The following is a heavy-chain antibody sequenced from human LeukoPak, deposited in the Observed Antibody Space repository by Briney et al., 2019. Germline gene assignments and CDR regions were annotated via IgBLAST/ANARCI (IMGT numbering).Heavy chain of an antibody. CDR3: ARAWATDYFDY. CDR2: MYYSGTI. J-gene: IGHJ4*02. V-gene: IGHV4-59*02. CDR1: GGSVSSYY. Sequence: SETLSLTCTVSGGSVSSYYWSWIRQPPGKGLEWIGYMYYSGTINYNPSLKSRVTISVDTSKNQFSLKLSSVTAADTAMYYCARAWATDYFDYWGQGTLVTVSS.